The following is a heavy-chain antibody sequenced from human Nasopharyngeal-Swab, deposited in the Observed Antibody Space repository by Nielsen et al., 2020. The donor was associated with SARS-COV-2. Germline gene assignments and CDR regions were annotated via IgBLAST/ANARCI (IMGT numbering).Heavy chain of an antibody. D-gene: IGHD2-21*02. Sequence: GESLKISCAASGFTFSSYGMHWVRQAPGKGLEWVAVIWYDGSNKYYADSVKGRFTISRDNAKNSLYLQMNSLRAEDTAVYYCARESACGGDCYWYFDLWGRGTLVTVSS. J-gene: IGHJ2*01. V-gene: IGHV3-33*01. CDR2: IWYDGSNK. CDR3: ARESACGGDCYWYFDL. CDR1: GFTFSSYG.